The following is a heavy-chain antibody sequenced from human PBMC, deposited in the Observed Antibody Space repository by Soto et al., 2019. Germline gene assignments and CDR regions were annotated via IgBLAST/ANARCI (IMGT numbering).Heavy chain of an antibody. V-gene: IGHV4-59*01. D-gene: IGHD6-13*01. CDR2: IYYSGST. CDR1: GGSISSYY. Sequence: SETLSLTCTVSGGSISSYYWSWIRQPPGKGLEWIGYIYYSGSTNYNPSLKSRVTISVDTSKNQFSLKLSSVTAADTAVYYCARCWEYSSSWQRGFWFDPWGQRTPVTVSS. CDR3: ARCWEYSSSWQRGFWFDP. J-gene: IGHJ5*02.